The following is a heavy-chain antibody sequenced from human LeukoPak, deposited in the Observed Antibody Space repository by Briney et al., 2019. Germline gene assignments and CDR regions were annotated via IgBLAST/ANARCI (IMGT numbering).Heavy chain of an antibody. CDR1: GYTLTELS. J-gene: IGHJ6*04. CDR3: ATDSIAAAGTWGYYYYGMDV. CDR2: FDPEDGET. D-gene: IGHD6-13*01. V-gene: IGHV1-24*01. Sequence: ASVKVSCKVSGYTLTELSMHWVRQAPGKGLEWSGGFDPEDGETIYAQKFQGRVTMTEDTSTDTAYMELSSLRSEDTAVYYCATDSIAAAGTWGYYYYGMDVWGKGTTVTVSS.